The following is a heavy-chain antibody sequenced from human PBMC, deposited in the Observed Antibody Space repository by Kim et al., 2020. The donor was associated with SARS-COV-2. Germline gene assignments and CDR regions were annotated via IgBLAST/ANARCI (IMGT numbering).Heavy chain of an antibody. D-gene: IGHD3-22*01. CDR1: GFTFNNYW. CDR3: LYDDRGYYND. J-gene: IGHJ4*02. Sequence: GGSLRLSCAASGFTFNNYWMTWVRQAPGKGLEWVANINQAGDVKFYVESVKGRFTISRDNAKNSLYLQMNSLRSEDTAVYYCLYDDRGYYNDWGQGTLVTVSS. CDR2: INQAGDVK. V-gene: IGHV3-7*01.